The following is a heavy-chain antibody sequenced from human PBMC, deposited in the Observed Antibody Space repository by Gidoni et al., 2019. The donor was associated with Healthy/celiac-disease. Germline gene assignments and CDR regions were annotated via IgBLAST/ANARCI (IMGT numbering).Heavy chain of an antibody. J-gene: IGHJ4*02. CDR2: IYLDDDK. CDR3: ARTSIAARPLDY. CDR1: GLSLSTSGVG. Sequence: QITLKDSGPTLVIPTHTLPLTCTFSGLSLSTSGVGVGWIRQPPGKALEWLALIYLDDDKRYTPSLKSRLTITKDTSKNQVVLTMTNMDPVDTATYYCARTSIAARPLDYWGQGTLVTVSS. D-gene: IGHD6-6*01. V-gene: IGHV2-5*02.